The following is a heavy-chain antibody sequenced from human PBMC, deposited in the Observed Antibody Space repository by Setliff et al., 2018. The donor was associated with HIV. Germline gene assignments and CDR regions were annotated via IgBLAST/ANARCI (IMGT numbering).Heavy chain of an antibody. CDR1: GFTFSDYY. CDR3: MYGGRTATTH. J-gene: IGHJ4*02. V-gene: IGHV3-11*04. CDR2: ITNTGSST. Sequence: LSLSCAASGFTFSDYYLNWFRLAPGKGLEWISRITNTGSSTNYADSVKGRFTISRDNAKYSLYLQMNTPRVEDTAVYYCMYGGRTATTHWGQGTLVTVSS. D-gene: IGHD4-17*01.